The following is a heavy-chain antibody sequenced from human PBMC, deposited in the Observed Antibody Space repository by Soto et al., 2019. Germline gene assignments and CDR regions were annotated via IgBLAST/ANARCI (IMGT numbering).Heavy chain of an antibody. Sequence: SVKGSFKASGGTFSSYAISWLRQAHGQGLEWMGGIIPIFGTANYAQKFQGRVTITADKSTSTAYMGLSSLRSEDTAVYYCARASSAYYDFWSGYNLPNNWFDPWGQGTLVTVSS. CDR1: GGTFSSYA. CDR3: ARASSAYYDFWSGYNLPNNWFDP. CDR2: IIPIFGTA. J-gene: IGHJ5*02. V-gene: IGHV1-69*06. D-gene: IGHD3-3*01.